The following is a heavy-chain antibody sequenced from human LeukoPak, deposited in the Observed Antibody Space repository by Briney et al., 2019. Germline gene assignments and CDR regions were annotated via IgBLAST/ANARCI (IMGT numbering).Heavy chain of an antibody. V-gene: IGHV3-23*01. J-gene: IGHJ4*02. CDR2: ISGSCGST. Sequence: PGGSLRLSCGASGFPFSSYAMSWVRQAPGKGVEWVSAISGSCGSTYYADSVKDRFTISRDNSKNTVYLQMNSLRAEDTAVYYCAKQPAPASIRTQDYWGQGTLVTVSS. CDR1: GFPFSSYA. CDR3: AKQPAPASIRTQDY. D-gene: IGHD2-2*01.